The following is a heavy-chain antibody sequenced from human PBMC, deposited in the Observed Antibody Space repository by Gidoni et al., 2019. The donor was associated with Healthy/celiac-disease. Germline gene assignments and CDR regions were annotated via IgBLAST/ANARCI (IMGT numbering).Heavy chain of an antibody. V-gene: IGHV1-2*04. J-gene: IGHJ5*02. CDR1: GYTFTGYY. CDR2: INPNSGGT. CDR3: ARSSGGSQNWFDP. D-gene: IGHD2-15*01. Sequence: QVQLVQSGAEVKKPGASVKVSCKASGYTFTGYYMHWVRQAPGQGLEWMGWINPNSGGTNYAKKFQGWVTMTRDTSISTAYMELSRLRSDDTAVYYCARSSGGSQNWFDPWGQGTLVTVSS.